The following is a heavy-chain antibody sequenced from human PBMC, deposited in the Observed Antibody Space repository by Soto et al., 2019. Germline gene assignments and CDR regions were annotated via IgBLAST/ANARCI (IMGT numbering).Heavy chain of an antibody. V-gene: IGHV3-48*03. D-gene: IGHD3-22*01. Sequence: QPGGSLRLSCAASGFTFSSYEMNWVRQAPGKGLEWVSYISSSGSTIYYADSVKGRFTISRDNAKNSLYLQMNSLRAEDTAVYYCARSYYDSSGYYVDAFDIWGQGTMVTVSS. CDR3: ARSYYDSSGYYVDAFDI. CDR2: ISSSGSTI. J-gene: IGHJ3*02. CDR1: GFTFSSYE.